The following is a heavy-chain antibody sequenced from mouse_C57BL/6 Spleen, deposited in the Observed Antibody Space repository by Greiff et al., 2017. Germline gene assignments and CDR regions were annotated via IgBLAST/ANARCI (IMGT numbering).Heavy chain of an antibody. Sequence: QVQLQQPGAELVKPGASVKLSCKASGYTFTSYWMHWVKQRPGQGLEWIGMFHPNSGSTNYNEKFKSKATLTVDKSSSTAYMQLSSLTSEDSAVYYCASGGITTVVATGYYAMDYWGQGTSVTVSS. CDR1: GYTFTSYW. CDR2: FHPNSGST. V-gene: IGHV1-64*01. J-gene: IGHJ4*01. CDR3: ASGGITTVVATGYYAMDY. D-gene: IGHD1-1*01.